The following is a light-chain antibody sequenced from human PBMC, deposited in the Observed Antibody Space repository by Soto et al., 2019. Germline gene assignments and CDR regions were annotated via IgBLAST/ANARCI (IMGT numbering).Light chain of an antibody. J-gene: IGKJ4*01. Sequence: EIVLTQSPGTLSLSPGERATLSCRASQSVSSSFVAWFQQKPAQRPSLLIYSATSRATGIPDRISGCGSETALTLIIRRLEAEDFAVYYCQQYGSSPLTFGGGTKVDIK. CDR3: QQYGSSPLT. CDR1: QSVSSSF. CDR2: SAT. V-gene: IGKV3-20*01.